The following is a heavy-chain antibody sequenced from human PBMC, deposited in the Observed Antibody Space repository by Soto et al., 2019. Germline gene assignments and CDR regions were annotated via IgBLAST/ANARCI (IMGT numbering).Heavy chain of an antibody. J-gene: IGHJ4*02. D-gene: IGHD3-16*01. CDR3: ARWGTTGGLDV. CDR1: VFTFSSYV. CDR2: TSYDGSNN. V-gene: IGHV3-33*05. Sequence: QVQLVESGGGVVQPGTSLRLSCVGSVFTFSSYVIHWFRQAPGKGLEWVALTSYDGSNNFYGDSGKGRFTISRHNSRNTVELQKGSLTFEDTALYYCARWGTTGGLDVWGQGTLVSVSS.